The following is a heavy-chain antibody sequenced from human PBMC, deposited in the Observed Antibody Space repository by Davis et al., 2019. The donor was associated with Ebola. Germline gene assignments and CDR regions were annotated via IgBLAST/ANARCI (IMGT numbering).Heavy chain of an antibody. CDR1: GGSFSGYY. CDR2: INHSGIT. CDR3: ARGDRRILWFGRNLDY. J-gene: IGHJ4*02. D-gene: IGHD3-10*01. V-gene: IGHV4-34*01. Sequence: SETLSLTCAVYGGSFSGYYWSWIRQLPGKGLEWLGDINHSGITNYNPSLKSRVTISVDTSKNQFSLKLSSVTAADTAVYYCARGDRRILWFGRNLDYWGQGTLVTVSS.